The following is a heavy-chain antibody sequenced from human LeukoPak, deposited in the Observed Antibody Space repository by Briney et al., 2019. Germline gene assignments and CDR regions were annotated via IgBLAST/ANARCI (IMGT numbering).Heavy chain of an antibody. CDR1: GGSISGADYY. CDR2: IKYSGST. D-gene: IGHD4-17*01. V-gene: IGHV4-30-4*01. CDR3: ARMTTVNDIHDAFDV. J-gene: IGHJ3*01. Sequence: SETLSLTCAVSGGSISGADYYWTWIRQPPGKGLQWLGYIKYSGSTYYNPSLKSRITISLDSSRTHFSLRLTSVTAADTAVYHCARMTTVNDIHDAFDVWGQGTVVTVSS.